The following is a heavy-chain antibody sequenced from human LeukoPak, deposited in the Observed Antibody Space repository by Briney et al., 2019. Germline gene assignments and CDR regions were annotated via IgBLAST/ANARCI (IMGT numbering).Heavy chain of an antibody. Sequence: SETLSLTCAVNGGSFNGYYWIWIRQPPGKGLEWIGEINHSGSTNSNPSLKSRVAMSVDTSKNQFSLNLTSVTAADTAVYYCARDHYCSSTSCYDYYYYYMDVWGKGTTVTVSS. D-gene: IGHD2-2*01. V-gene: IGHV4-34*01. J-gene: IGHJ6*03. CDR2: INHSGST. CDR3: ARDHYCSSTSCYDYYYYYMDV. CDR1: GGSFNGYY.